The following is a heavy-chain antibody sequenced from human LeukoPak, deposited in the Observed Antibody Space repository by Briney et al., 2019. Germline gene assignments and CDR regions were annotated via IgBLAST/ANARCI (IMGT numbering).Heavy chain of an antibody. CDR1: GYTFTSYG. V-gene: IGHV1-46*01. CDR2: INLSGGST. Sequence: GASVKVSCKASGYTFTSYGISWVRQAPGQGLEWMAIINLSGGSTDYTQKFQGRVTMTRDTSTSTVYVELSSLRSEDTAVYYCVRHNHMDVWGQGTTVTVSS. J-gene: IGHJ6*02. CDR3: VRHNHMDV.